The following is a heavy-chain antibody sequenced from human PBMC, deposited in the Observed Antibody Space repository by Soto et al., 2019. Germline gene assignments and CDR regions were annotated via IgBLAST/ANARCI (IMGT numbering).Heavy chain of an antibody. D-gene: IGHD3-9*01. CDR2: INSDGSST. CDR1: GFTFSSYG. CDR3: ARDPGRYFDWQNFDY. J-gene: IGHJ4*02. Sequence: PGGSLRLSCAASGFTFSSYGMHWVRQAPGKGLVWVARINSDGSSTSYADSVKGRFTISRDNAKNTLYLQMNSLRAEDTAVYYCARDPGRYFDWQNFDYWGPGTRVTVSS. V-gene: IGHV3-74*01.